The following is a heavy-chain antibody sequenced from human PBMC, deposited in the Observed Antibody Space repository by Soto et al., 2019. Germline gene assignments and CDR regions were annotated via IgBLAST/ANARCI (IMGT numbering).Heavy chain of an antibody. V-gene: IGHV3-11*01. J-gene: IGHJ4*02. D-gene: IGHD2-15*01. CDR2: ISSRNTI. CDR1: GFTFSDYS. CDR3: ARDYLATYQRYCSGGTCPIDY. Sequence: QVQLVESGGGSVKPGGSLRLSCVASGFTFSDYSMSWIRQAAGKGLEWLSYISSRNTIYYAESVKGRFTISRDNAKNSMYLQRNSLTAEDTAVYYCARDYLATYQRYCSGGTCPIDYWGQGTLVTVSS.